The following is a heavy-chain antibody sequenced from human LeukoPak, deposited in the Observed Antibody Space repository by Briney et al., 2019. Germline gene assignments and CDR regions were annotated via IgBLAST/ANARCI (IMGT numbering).Heavy chain of an antibody. V-gene: IGHV4-31*03. CDR3: ARDYDSSGYFFDY. J-gene: IGHJ4*02. D-gene: IGHD3-22*01. CDR2: IYYSGST. Sequence: SETLSLTCTVSGGSISSGGYYWSWIRQHPGKGLEWIGYIYYSGSTYYNPSLKSRVTISVDTSKNQFSAKLSSVTAADTAVYYCARDYDSSGYFFDYWGQGTLVTVSS. CDR1: GGSISSGGYY.